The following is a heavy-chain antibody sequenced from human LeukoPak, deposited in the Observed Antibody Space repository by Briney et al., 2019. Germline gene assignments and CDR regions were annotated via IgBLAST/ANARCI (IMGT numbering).Heavy chain of an antibody. CDR2: ISGSGGST. CDR3: AKDEDYMVSYNWFDP. Sequence: GGSLRLSRAASGFTFSSYGMSWVRQAPGKGLEWVSAISGSGGSTYYADSVKGRFTISRDNSKNTLYLQMNSLRAEDTAVYYCAKDEDYMVSYNWFDPWGQGTLVTVSS. J-gene: IGHJ5*02. V-gene: IGHV3-23*01. CDR1: GFTFSSYG. D-gene: IGHD4-11*01.